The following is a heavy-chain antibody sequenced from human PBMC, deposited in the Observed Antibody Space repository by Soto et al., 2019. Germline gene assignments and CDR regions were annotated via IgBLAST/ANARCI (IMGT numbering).Heavy chain of an antibody. D-gene: IGHD5-18*01. CDR3: ARQIYGSDTGPNFQYYFDS. CDR2: IDPSDSQT. V-gene: IGHV5-10-1*01. CDR1: GYSFAGYW. J-gene: IGHJ4*02. Sequence: PGESLKISCKGSGYSFAGYWITWVRQKPGKGLEWMGRIDPSDSQTYYSPSFRGHVTISVTKSITTVFLQWSSLRASDTAMYYCARQIYGSDTGPNFQYYFDSWGQGTPVTVSS.